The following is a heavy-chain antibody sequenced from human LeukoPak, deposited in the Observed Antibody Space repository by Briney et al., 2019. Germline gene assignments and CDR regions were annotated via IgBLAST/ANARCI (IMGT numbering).Heavy chain of an antibody. Sequence: GGSLRLSCAAYGFTFSSYAMSWVRQAPGKGLEWVSAISGSGGSTYYADCVKGRFTISRDNSKNTLYLQMNSLRADDTAVYYCARSEVVVAPFDYCGQGTLVTVSS. J-gene: IGHJ4*02. V-gene: IGHV3-23*01. D-gene: IGHD2-15*01. CDR2: ISGSGGST. CDR1: GFTFSSYA. CDR3: ARSEVVVAPFDY.